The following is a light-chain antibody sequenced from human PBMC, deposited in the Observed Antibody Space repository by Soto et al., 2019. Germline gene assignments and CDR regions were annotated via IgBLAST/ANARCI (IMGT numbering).Light chain of an antibody. CDR2: DVS. CDR1: SSDVGGYNY. J-gene: IGLJ1*01. Sequence: QSALTQPASVSGSPGQSITISCTGTSSDVGGYNYVSWYQHHPGKAPKLMIFDVSNRPSGVSNRFSGSKSGNRASLTISGLHPEDEADYYCSSYTTSNTRQIVFGTGTKLTVL. V-gene: IGLV2-14*03. CDR3: SSYTTSNTRQIV.